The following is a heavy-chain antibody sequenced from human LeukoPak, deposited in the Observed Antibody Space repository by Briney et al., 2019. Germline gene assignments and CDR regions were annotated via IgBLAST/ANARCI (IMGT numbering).Heavy chain of an antibody. D-gene: IGHD6-19*01. CDR2: IWYDGSNN. CDR3: AKGVYSSGWYYFDY. CDR1: GFTFSSYG. V-gene: IGHV3-33*06. Sequence: PGRSLRLSCAASGFTFSSYGMHWVRQAPGKGLEWVAVIWYDGSNNYYADSVKGRFTISRDISKNTLYLQMNSLRVEDTAVYYCAKGVYSSGWYYFDYWGQGTLVTVSS. J-gene: IGHJ4*02.